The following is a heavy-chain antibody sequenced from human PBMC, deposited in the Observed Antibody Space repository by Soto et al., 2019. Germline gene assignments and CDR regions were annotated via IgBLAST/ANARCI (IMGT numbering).Heavy chain of an antibody. CDR1: GGSFSGYY. J-gene: IGHJ4*02. CDR2: INHSGST. V-gene: IGHV4-34*01. Sequence: PSETLSLTCAVYGGSFSGYYWSWIRQPPGKGLEWIGEINHSGSTNYNPSLKSRVTISVDTSKNQFSLKLSSVTAADTAVYYCATDYSGSYYDYWGQGTLVTVSS. D-gene: IGHD1-26*01. CDR3: ATDYSGSYYDY.